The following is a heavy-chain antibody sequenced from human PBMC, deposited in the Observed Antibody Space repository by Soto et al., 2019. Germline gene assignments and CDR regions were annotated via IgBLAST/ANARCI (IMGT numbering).Heavy chain of an antibody. D-gene: IGHD6-19*01. CDR3: ARADSSGWLTY. CDR2: IYYSGST. Sequence: SETLSLTCTVSGGSLSSYYWSWIRQPPGKGLEWIGYIYYSGSTNYNPSLKSRVTISVDTSKNQFSLKLSSVTAADTAVYYCARADSSGWLTYWGQGTLVTVSS. V-gene: IGHV4-59*08. CDR1: GGSLSSYY. J-gene: IGHJ4*02.